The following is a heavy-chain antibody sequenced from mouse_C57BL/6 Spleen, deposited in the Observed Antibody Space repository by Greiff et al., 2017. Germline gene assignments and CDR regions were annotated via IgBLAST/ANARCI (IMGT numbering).Heavy chain of an antibody. CDR2: ISSGSSTI. J-gene: IGHJ3*01. V-gene: IGHV5-17*01. D-gene: IGHD1-1*01. Sequence: EVKVVESGGGLVKPGGSLKLSCAASGFTFSDYGMHWVRQAPEKGLEWVAYISSGSSTIYYADTVKGRFTISRDNAKNTLFLQMTSLRSEDTAMYYCARDSYYYGSIYSAWFAYWGQGTLVTVSA. CDR3: ARDSYYYGSIYSAWFAY. CDR1: GFTFSDYG.